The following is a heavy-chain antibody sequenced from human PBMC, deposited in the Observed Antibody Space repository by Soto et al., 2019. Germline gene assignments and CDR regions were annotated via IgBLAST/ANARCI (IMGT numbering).Heavy chain of an antibody. CDR2: ISSNGGTT. J-gene: IGHJ4*02. CDR1: GFTFSSYA. CDR3: VSRVSGNYDY. V-gene: IGHV3-64*01. D-gene: IGHD3-10*01. Sequence: EVQLAESGGGMVQPGGSLRLSCVASGFTFSSYAMHWVRQAPGKGLEYVSSISSNGGTTYYGNSVKGRFTISRDNSKNTLYLQMGSLRAEDMAVYYCVSRVSGNYDYWGQGTQVTPSS.